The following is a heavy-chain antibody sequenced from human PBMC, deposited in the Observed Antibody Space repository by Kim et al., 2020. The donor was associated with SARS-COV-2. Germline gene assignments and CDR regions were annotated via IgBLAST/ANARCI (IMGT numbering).Heavy chain of an antibody. Sequence: GGSLRLSCAASGYTVTYSYMGWVRQAPGKGLEWVSVIYSGGSTIYADSVKGRLIISRDHSKNTLYLQMNSLRAEDTAVYYCATVVFYYDAGYFKNWGQGTLVTVSS. V-gene: IGHV3-66*01. CDR2: IYSGGST. J-gene: IGHJ1*01. CDR1: GYTVTYSY. D-gene: IGHD3-22*01. CDR3: ATVVFYYDAGYFKN.